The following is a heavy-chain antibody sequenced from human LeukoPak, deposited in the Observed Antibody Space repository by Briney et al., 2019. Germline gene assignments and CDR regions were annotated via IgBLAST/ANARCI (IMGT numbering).Heavy chain of an antibody. CDR2: IYYSGST. CDR1: GGSISSSSYY. CDR3: ASLGSGYSYGYLVNDY. Sequence: HSETLSLTCTVSGGSISSSSYYWGWIRQPPGKGLEWIGSIYYSGSTYYNPSLKSRVTISVDTSKNQFSLKLSSVTAADTAVYYCASLGSGYSYGYLVNDYWGQGTLVTVSS. V-gene: IGHV4-39*01. J-gene: IGHJ4*02. D-gene: IGHD5-18*01.